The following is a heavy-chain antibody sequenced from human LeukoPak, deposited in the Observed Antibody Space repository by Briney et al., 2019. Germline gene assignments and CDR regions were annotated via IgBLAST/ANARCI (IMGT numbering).Heavy chain of an antibody. CDR3: ARGDFGSGSHFDY. CDR1: GYTFTGNY. J-gene: IGHJ4*02. V-gene: IGHV1-2*02. CDR2: INPNSGTT. D-gene: IGHD3-10*01. Sequence: ASVKVSCEASGYTFTGNYVHWVRQAPGQGLEWMGWINPNSGTTTYAQNFQGRVTMTRDTSISTAYMELSRLTSDDTAVYYCARGDFGSGSHFDYWGQGTLVTVSS.